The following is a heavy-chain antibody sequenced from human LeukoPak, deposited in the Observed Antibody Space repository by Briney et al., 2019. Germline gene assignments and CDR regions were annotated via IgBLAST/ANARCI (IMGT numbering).Heavy chain of an antibody. V-gene: IGHV3-11*06. J-gene: IGHJ6*04. CDR2: ISSSSSYT. CDR3: ARDGTPTSYYGSGSYYAGCYGMDV. Sequence: PGGSLRLSCAASGFTFSDYYMSWIRQAPGKGLEWVSYISSSSSYTNYADSVKGRFTISRDNAKNSLYLQMNSLRAEDTAVYYCARDGTPTSYYGSGSYYAGCYGMDVWGKGTTVTVSS. CDR1: GFTFSDYY. D-gene: IGHD3-10*01.